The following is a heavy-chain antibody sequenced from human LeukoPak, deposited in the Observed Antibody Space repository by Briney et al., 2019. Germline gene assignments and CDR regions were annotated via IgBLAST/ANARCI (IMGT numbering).Heavy chain of an antibody. CDR3: ARRELAGSTAYFDY. CDR1: GYTFTSYG. Sequence: GASVKVSCKASGYTFTSYGISWVRQAPGQGLEWMGWISAYNGNTNYAQKLQGRVTMTRDTSTSTVYMELSSLRSEDTAVYYCARRELAGSTAYFDYWGQGTLVTVSS. V-gene: IGHV1-18*01. J-gene: IGHJ4*02. D-gene: IGHD1-26*01. CDR2: ISAYNGNT.